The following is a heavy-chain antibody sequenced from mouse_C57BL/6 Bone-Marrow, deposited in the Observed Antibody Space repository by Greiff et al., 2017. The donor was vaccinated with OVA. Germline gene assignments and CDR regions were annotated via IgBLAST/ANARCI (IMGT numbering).Heavy chain of an antibody. CDR1: GFSFNTYA. CDR2: IRSKSNNYAT. CDR3: VRLTGTRDYYAMDY. Sequence: EVQLVESGGGLVQPKGSLKLSCAASGFSFNTYAMNWVRQAPGKGLEWVARIRSKSNNYATYYADSVKDRFTISRDDSESMLYLQMNNLKTEDTAMYYCVRLTGTRDYYAMDYWGQGTSVTVSS. J-gene: IGHJ4*01. V-gene: IGHV10-1*01. D-gene: IGHD4-1*01.